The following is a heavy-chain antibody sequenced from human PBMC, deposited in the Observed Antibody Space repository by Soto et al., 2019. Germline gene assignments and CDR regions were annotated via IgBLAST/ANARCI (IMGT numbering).Heavy chain of an antibody. Sequence: WETLSLTCSVSGDSVSGSYTYWVREPRVKGLEWMGYIYYSGNSNYNPSLKSRVTMSVDTTKNQVSLKLSSATAADTAIYYCARAPYASGPTSVASWGQGALVTVSS. J-gene: IGHJ4*02. CDR3: ARAPYASGPTSVAS. CDR1: GDSVSGSY. CDR2: IYYSGNS. D-gene: IGHD3-10*01. V-gene: IGHV4-59*02.